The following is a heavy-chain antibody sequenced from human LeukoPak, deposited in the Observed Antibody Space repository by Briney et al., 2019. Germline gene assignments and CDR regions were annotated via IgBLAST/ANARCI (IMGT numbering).Heavy chain of an antibody. CDR2: ISSSSSTI. D-gene: IGHD3-22*01. CDR3: AKDPTHYRVWDYYETIGLSY. J-gene: IGHJ4*02. Sequence: GGSLRLSCATSGFTFSSYSMNWVRQAPGKGLEWVSYISSSSSTIYYADSVKGRFTISRDNSKNTLNLQMNSLRAEDTAVYYCAKDPTHYRVWDYYETIGLSYWGQGTLVTVSS. CDR1: GFTFSSYS. V-gene: IGHV3-48*01.